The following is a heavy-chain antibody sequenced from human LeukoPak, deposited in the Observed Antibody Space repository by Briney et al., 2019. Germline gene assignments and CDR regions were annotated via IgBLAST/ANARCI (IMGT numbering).Heavy chain of an antibody. V-gene: IGHV3-48*01. CDR3: ARDRYCGGDCWDAFDI. Sequence: GGSLRLSCTASGFTFGDYAMSWVRQAPGKGLEWVSYISSSSSTIYYADSVKGRFTISRDNAKNSLYLQMNSLRAEDTAVYYCARDRYCGGDCWDAFDIWGQGTMVTVSS. J-gene: IGHJ3*02. CDR1: GFTFGDYA. CDR2: ISSSSSTI. D-gene: IGHD2-21*02.